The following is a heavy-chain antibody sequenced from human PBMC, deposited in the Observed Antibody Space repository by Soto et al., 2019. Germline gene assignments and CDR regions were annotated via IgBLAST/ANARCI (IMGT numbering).Heavy chain of an antibody. CDR1: GFTFSSYA. Sequence: QVQLVESGGGVVQPGRSLRLSCAASGFTFSSYAMHWARQAPGKGLEWVAVISYDGSNKYYADSVKGRFTISRDIYKNTLYLQMNSLRAEDTAVYYCARAGGLLLDYWGQGTLVTVSS. V-gene: IGHV3-30-3*01. D-gene: IGHD2-15*01. CDR2: ISYDGSNK. CDR3: ARAGGLLLDY. J-gene: IGHJ4*02.